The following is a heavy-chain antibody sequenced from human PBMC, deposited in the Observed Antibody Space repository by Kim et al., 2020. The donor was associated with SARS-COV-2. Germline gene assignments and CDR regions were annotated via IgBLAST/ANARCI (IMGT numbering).Heavy chain of an antibody. CDR3: ARSRGLAHPLSILDY. J-gene: IGHJ4*02. Sequence: DSVKGRCTISRDKTKNSLYLQMNSRRAEDTAFYHCARSRGLAHPLSILDYWGQGTLVTVSS. V-gene: IGHV3-20*01. D-gene: IGHD6-19*01.